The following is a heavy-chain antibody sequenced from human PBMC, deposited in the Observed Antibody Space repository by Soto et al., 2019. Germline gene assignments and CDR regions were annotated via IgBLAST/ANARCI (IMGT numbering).Heavy chain of an antibody. V-gene: IGHV3-11*01. D-gene: IGHD6-19*01. CDR3: ARSYSSGWEFDY. CDR1: GFTFSNYY. CDR2: ISSTGRTI. Sequence: GGSLRLSCGASGFTFSNYYMSWIRQAPGKGLEWVSYISSTGRTIYYADSVKGRFTVSRDNAQNSLALKLNSLRVEDTAVYYCARSYSSGWEFDYWGQGTQVTVSS. J-gene: IGHJ4*02.